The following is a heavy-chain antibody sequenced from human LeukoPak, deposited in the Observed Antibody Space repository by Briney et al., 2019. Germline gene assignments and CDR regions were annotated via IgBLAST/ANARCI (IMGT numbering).Heavy chain of an antibody. J-gene: IGHJ5*02. V-gene: IGHV3-33*01. D-gene: IGHD1-26*01. Sequence: GGSLRLSCAASGFTFSRYGMHWVRQAPGKGLQWVAVIWYDGSNKYYADSVKGRFTISRDNSKNTLYLQMNSLRAEDTAVYYCARDSRELRPGDWFYPWGQGTLVTVSS. CDR2: IWYDGSNK. CDR3: ARDSRELRPGDWFYP. CDR1: GFTFSRYG.